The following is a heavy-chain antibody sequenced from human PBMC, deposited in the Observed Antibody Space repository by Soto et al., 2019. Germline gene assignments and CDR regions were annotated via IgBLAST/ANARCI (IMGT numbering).Heavy chain of an antibody. CDR2: HYYSAST. J-gene: IGHJ4*02. D-gene: IGHD3-22*01. Sequence: PSETLSLTCTVSGSSISSYNWSWIRQPPGKGLEWIGYHYYSASTNYNPSLKSRVTISADTSKNRFSLKLSSVTAADTAVYYCARDHAGPCYDSSGYYLDYFDYWGQGSLVAVSS. V-gene: IGHV4-59*01. CDR1: GSSISSYN. CDR3: ARDHAGPCYDSSGYYLDYFDY.